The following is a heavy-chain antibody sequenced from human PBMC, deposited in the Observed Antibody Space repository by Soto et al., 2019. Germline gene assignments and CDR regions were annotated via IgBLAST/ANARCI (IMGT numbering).Heavy chain of an antibody. Sequence: GGSLRLSCAASRFTFASYDMNWVRQAPGKGLEWVSAISGSGDSTYYADSVKGRFTISRDNSKNALYLQMNSLRAEDTAVYYCAKFASGTYPYYFDYWGQGTLVTVSS. CDR1: RFTFASYD. J-gene: IGHJ4*02. V-gene: IGHV3-23*01. CDR2: ISGSGDST. D-gene: IGHD1-26*01. CDR3: AKFASGTYPYYFDY.